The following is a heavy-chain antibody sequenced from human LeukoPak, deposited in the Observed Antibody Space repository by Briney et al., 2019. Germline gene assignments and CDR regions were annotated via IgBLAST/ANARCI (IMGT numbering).Heavy chain of an antibody. CDR2: ISGSGGST. J-gene: IGHJ4*02. CDR3: AKDVPYYDYVWGSYSD. CDR1: GFTFSSYA. V-gene: IGHV3-23*01. D-gene: IGHD3-16*01. Sequence: GGSLRLSCAASGFTFSSYAMSWVRQAPGKGLEWVSAISGSGGSTYYADSVKGRFTISRDNAKNSLYLQMNSLRAEDTALYYCAKDVPYYDYVWGSYSDWGRGTLVTVSS.